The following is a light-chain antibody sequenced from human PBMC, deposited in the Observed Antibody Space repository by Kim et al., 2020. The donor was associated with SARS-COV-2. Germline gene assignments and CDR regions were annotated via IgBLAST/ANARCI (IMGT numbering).Light chain of an antibody. CDR1: QGVSNS. Sequence: DIQMTQSPSSLSASVGDTVTITCRASQGVSNSLAWYQHKPGKAPKLLLYAASILQSGVPSRFSGSGSGTDYTLTISSLQPEDLGTFYCQQSYGFPWTFGQGTKVDIK. V-gene: IGKV1-NL1*01. J-gene: IGKJ1*01. CDR3: QQSYGFPWT. CDR2: AAS.